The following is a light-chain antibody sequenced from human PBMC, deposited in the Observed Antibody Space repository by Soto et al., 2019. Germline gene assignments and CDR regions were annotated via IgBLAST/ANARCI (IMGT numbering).Light chain of an antibody. CDR1: QSISSW. CDR2: KAS. J-gene: IGKJ1*01. CDR3: QQDKSNSRK. Sequence: DILMTQSPSTLCEYLGVRGTITCRASQSISSWLAWYQQKPGKAPKLLIYKASSLESGVPSRFSGSGSGTEFTLTISSLQPDDFATYYCQQDKSNSRKFGQGAMV. V-gene: IGKV1-5*03.